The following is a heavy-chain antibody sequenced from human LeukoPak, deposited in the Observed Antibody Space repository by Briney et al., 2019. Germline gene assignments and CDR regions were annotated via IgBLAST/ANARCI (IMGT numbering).Heavy chain of an antibody. V-gene: IGHV1-2*06. Sequence: ASVKVSCKASGYTFTGYYMHWVRQAPGQGLEWMGRINLNSGGTNYAQKFQGRVTMTRDTSISTAYMELSRLRSDDTAVYYCARVVAARNWYFDLWGRGTLVTVSS. CDR1: GYTFTGYY. CDR2: INLNSGGT. J-gene: IGHJ2*01. D-gene: IGHD6-6*01. CDR3: ARVVAARNWYFDL.